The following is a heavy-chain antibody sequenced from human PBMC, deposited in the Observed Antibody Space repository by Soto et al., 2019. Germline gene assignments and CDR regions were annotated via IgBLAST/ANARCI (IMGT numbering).Heavy chain of an antibody. V-gene: IGHV4-59*01. D-gene: IGHD4-17*01. J-gene: IGHJ4*02. CDR1: GGSMSSNY. CDR3: ARGGSYGDFFDY. CDR2: IYYTGST. Sequence: SETLSLTCTVSGGSMSSNYWTWIRQSPGKGLEWIGYIYYTGSTKYNPSLKSRVTISLDTSKKQFSLSLTSFTSAVTAAYYCARGGSYGDFFDYWGQGAQVTASS.